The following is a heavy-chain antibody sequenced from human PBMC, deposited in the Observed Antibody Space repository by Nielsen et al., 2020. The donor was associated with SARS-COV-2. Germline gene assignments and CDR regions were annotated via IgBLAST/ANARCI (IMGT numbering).Heavy chain of an antibody. Sequence: SETLSLTCTVSGDSISSGDYYWSWIRQPPGKGLEWITYIYHSGSTYYNPSLKSRVSISVDTSKNQFSLNLSSVTAADTAMYYCARYYVSGIYGMDVWGPGNMVTVSS. D-gene: IGHD3-10*01. CDR1: GDSISSGDYY. CDR3: ARYYVSGIYGMDV. J-gene: IGHJ6*02. CDR2: IYHSGST. V-gene: IGHV4-30-4*01.